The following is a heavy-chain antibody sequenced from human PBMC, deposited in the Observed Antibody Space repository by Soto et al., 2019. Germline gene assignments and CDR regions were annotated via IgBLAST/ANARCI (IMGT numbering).Heavy chain of an antibody. J-gene: IGHJ5*02. CDR1: GDSISSSSYF. CDR2: IYYIGTT. D-gene: IGHD6-6*01. Sequence: QLLLQESGPGLVKPSETLSLTCTVTGDSISSSSYFWGWIRQPPGKGLEWIASIYYIGTTYYSPSLQSPVTISVDTSTDQFSLEVTSVTAAATAIYSSARSGSSSFKTWGRGTLVTVSS. CDR3: ARSGSSSFKT. V-gene: IGHV4-39*01.